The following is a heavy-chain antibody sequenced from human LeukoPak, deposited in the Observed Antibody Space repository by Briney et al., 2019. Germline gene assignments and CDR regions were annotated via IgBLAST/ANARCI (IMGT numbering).Heavy chain of an antibody. Sequence: SETLSLTCTVSGGPISSYYWSWIRQPPGKGLEWIGYIYYSGSTNYNPSLKSRVTISVDTSKNQFSLKLSSVTAADTAVYYCARERKLRYFDWFRSSGLFDYWGQGTLVTVSS. D-gene: IGHD3-9*01. CDR2: IYYSGST. J-gene: IGHJ4*02. V-gene: IGHV4-59*01. CDR1: GGPISSYY. CDR3: ARERKLRYFDWFRSSGLFDY.